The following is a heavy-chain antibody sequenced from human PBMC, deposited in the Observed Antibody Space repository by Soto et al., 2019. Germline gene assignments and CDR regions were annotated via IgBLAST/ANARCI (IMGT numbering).Heavy chain of an antibody. J-gene: IGHJ4*02. CDR1: GFTFSSYG. Sequence: GGSLRLSCVASGFTFSSYGLPWVRQAAGKGLEWLAVTAYDESEKYYADSVKGRFTISRDNSRNTLFLQMNSLRAEDTAVYYCAKNDDSFDYWGRGTLVTVSS. V-gene: IGHV3-30*18. CDR2: TAYDESEK. CDR3: AKNDDSFDY.